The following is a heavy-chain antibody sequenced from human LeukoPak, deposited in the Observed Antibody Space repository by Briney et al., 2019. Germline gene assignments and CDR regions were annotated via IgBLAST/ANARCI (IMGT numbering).Heavy chain of an antibody. D-gene: IGHD6-19*01. CDR3: ARLGVAGDPSSAEYFQH. V-gene: IGHV1-18*01. Sequence: ASVKVSCKASGYTFTSYAISWVRQAPGQGLDWMGWISLYNPKTSYAQKLQGRVTMTTDTSTSTAYMELRSLRSDDTAVYYCARLGVAGDPSSAEYFQHWGQGTLLTVSS. CDR1: GYTFTSYA. CDR2: ISLYNPKT. J-gene: IGHJ1*01.